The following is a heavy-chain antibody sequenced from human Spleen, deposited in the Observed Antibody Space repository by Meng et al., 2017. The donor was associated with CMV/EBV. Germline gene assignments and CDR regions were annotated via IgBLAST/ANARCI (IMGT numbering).Heavy chain of an antibody. CDR2: IRSSRSDK. D-gene: IGHD3-16*01. CDR3: AREGGGGGALH. V-gene: IGHV3-21*01. CDR1: GFTFSTYT. J-gene: IGHJ4*02. Sequence: GESLKISCAASGFTFSTYTMNWVRQAPGKGLEWVSSIRSSRSDKYYVDSVKGRFTISRDNAKNSLYLQMNSLRAEDTAVYYCAREGGGGGALHWGQGTLVTVSS.